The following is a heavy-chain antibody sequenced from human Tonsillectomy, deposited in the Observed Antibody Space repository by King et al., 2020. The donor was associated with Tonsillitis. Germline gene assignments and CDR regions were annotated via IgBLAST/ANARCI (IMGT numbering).Heavy chain of an antibody. Sequence: QLVQSGAEVKKPGASVRVSCKASGYTFTGYYMHWVRQAPGQGIEWMGGINPSSGDTNCAQKFQGRVTMTRDTSSSKGYMELSRLRSDETAMYYCARVISAMVTGIDFWGQGTLVTVSS. CDR2: INPSSGDT. CDR3: ARVISAMVTGIDF. J-gene: IGHJ4*02. CDR1: GYTFTGYY. D-gene: IGHD5-18*01. V-gene: IGHV1-2*02.